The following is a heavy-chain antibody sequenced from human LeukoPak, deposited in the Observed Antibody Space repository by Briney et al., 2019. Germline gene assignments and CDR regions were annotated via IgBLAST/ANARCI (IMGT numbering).Heavy chain of an antibody. CDR1: GGSISTNNW. V-gene: IGHV4-4*02. D-gene: IGHD5-12*01. Sequence: SETLSLTCAVSGGSISTNNWWGWVRQPPGKGLEWIGEIHHNGNTNYNPSLKGRLTISVDKSKNQFSLNLSSVTAADTAVYYCARGPSVAAHLDYWGQGTLVTVSS. CDR3: ARGPSVAAHLDY. CDR2: IHHNGNT. J-gene: IGHJ4*02.